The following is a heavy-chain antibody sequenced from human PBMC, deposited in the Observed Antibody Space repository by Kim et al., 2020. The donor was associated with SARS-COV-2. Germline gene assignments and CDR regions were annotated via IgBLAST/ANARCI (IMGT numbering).Heavy chain of an antibody. D-gene: IGHD2-15*01. J-gene: IGHJ4*02. CDR3: ARDPLEKAAGGY. V-gene: IGHV3-11*01. Sequence: YYADSVKGRFTISRDNAKNSLYLQMNSLRAEDTAVYYCARDPLEKAAGGYWGQGTLVTVSS.